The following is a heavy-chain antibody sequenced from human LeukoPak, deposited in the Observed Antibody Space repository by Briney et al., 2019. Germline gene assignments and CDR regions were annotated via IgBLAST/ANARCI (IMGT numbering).Heavy chain of an antibody. Sequence: AGSLRLSCAASGFTFSSYWMHWVRQAPGKGRVWVSRINSDGRSTSYADSVKGRFTISRNNAKNALYLQMNSLRAEDTAVYYCAKEAQTKWGQGTLVTVSS. CDR3: AKEAQTK. J-gene: IGHJ4*02. V-gene: IGHV3-74*01. CDR1: GFTFSSYW. CDR2: INSDGRST.